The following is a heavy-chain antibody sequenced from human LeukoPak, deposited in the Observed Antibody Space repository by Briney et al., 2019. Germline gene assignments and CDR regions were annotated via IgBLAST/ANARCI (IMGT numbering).Heavy chain of an antibody. CDR1: GGTFSSYA. V-gene: IGHV1-69*13. CDR3: AKIAASDTGEGY. J-gene: IGHJ4*02. CDR2: IIPIFGTA. D-gene: IGHD6-13*01. Sequence: SVKVSCKASGGTFSSYAISWVRQAPGQGLEWMGGIIPIFGTANYAQKFQGRVTITADESTSTVYMELSSLRSEDTAIYYCAKIAASDTGEGYWGQGTLVTVSS.